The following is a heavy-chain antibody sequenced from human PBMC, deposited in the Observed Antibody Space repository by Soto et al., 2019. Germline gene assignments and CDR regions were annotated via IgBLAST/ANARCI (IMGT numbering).Heavy chain of an antibody. CDR1: GGSIISGGYS. J-gene: IGHJ3*02. CDR2: IYHSGST. V-gene: IGHV4-30-2*01. Sequence: SETLSLTCTVSGGSIISGGYSWICIRQAPGKGLEWIGYIYHSGSTYYNPSLKSRVTISVDRSKNQFSLKLSSVTAADTAVYYCARTPDIWGQGTMVTVSS. CDR3: ARTPDI.